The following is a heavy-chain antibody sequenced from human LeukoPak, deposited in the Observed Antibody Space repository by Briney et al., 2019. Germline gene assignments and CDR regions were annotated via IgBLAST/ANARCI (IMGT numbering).Heavy chain of an antibody. V-gene: IGHV3-7*01. J-gene: IGHJ3*02. CDR1: GFTFSSYW. Sequence: PGGSLRLSCAASGFTFSSYWMSRVRQAPGKGLEWVANIKQDGSEKYYVDSVKGRFTISRDNAKNSLYLQMNSLRAEDTAVYYCARDRDIVVVPDAFDIWGQGTMVTVSS. D-gene: IGHD2-2*01. CDR3: ARDRDIVVVPDAFDI. CDR2: IKQDGSEK.